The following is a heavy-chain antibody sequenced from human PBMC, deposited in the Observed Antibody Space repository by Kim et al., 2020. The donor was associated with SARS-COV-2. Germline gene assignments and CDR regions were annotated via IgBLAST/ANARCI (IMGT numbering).Heavy chain of an antibody. V-gene: IGHV3-74*01. Sequence: GGSLRLSCAASGFTFSSYWMHWVRQAPGKGLVWVSRIKSDGSSTSYADSVKGRFTISRDNAKNTLYLQMNSLRAEDTAVYYCARRYCSSTSCSHIDYWGQGTLVTVS. CDR2: IKSDGSST. D-gene: IGHD2-2*01. CDR3: ARRYCSSTSCSHIDY. J-gene: IGHJ4*02. CDR1: GFTFSSYW.